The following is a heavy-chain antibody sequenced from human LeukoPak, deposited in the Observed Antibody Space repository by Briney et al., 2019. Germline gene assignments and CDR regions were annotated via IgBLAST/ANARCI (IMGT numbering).Heavy chain of an antibody. J-gene: IGHJ4*02. CDR2: IYYSGST. D-gene: IGHD1-26*01. CDR1: GGSLSNYY. V-gene: IGHV4-59*08. Sequence: SETLSLTCTVPGGSLSNYYWSCVRQPPWKGLDSIGHIYYSGSTYYNPSLKSRIAISVHTSENQSSLKLSSVTAADTAVYYCARHEICLRVVWVYWGQGSPVTVSS. CDR3: ARHEICLRVVWVY.